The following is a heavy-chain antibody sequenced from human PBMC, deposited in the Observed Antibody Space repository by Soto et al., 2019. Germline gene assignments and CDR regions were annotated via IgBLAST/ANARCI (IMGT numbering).Heavy chain of an antibody. D-gene: IGHD4-4*01. J-gene: IGHJ4*01. CDR2: IRNKANSYTT. Sequence: EVQLVESGGGLVQPGRSLRLSCAAFGFTFSDHYMDWVRQAPGKGLEWVGRIRNKANSYTTEYAASVKGRFTISSDDSKNSLFLQMNSLKTEDTAVYYCSRAGILTTPYYFDYWGQGTLVTVSS. CDR3: SRAGILTTPYYFDY. CDR1: GFTFSDHY. V-gene: IGHV3-72*01.